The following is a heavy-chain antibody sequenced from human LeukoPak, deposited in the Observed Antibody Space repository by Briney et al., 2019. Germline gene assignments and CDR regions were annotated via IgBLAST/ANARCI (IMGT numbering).Heavy chain of an antibody. CDR1: GFTFSSYS. CDR2: ISSSSSYI. CDR3: ARNTIFGDYGMDV. D-gene: IGHD3-3*01. Sequence: GGSLRLSCAASGFTFSSYSMNWVRQAPGKGLEWVSSISSSSSYIYYADPVKGRFTISRDNAKNSLYLQMNSLRAEDTAVYYCARNTIFGDYGMDVWGQGTTVTVSS. V-gene: IGHV3-21*01. J-gene: IGHJ6*02.